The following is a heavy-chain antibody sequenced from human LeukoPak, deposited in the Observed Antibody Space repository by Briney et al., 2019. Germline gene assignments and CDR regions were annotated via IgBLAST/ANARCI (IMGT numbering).Heavy chain of an antibody. J-gene: IGHJ3*02. D-gene: IGHD2-8*01. CDR2: ISAYNGNT. Sequence: ASVKVSCKASGYTFTSYGISWVRQAPGQGLEWMGWISAYNGNTNYAQKLQGRVTMTTDTSTSTAYMELRSLRSDDTAVYYCARDWSGVLMVYAIPNAFGIWGQGTMVTVSS. CDR1: GYTFTSYG. CDR3: ARDWSGVLMVYAIPNAFGI. V-gene: IGHV1-18*01.